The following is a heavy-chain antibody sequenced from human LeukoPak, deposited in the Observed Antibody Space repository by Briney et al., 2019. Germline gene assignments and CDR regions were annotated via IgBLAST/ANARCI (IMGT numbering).Heavy chain of an antibody. V-gene: IGHV3-23*01. Sequence: GGSLRLSCAASGVIFSGYAMNWVRQAPGKGLEWVSSISGSGGSTYYADSVKGRFTISRDNSKNTLYLQMNSLRAEDTALYYCAKAGRDHGDSFWFDSWGQGTLVTVSS. J-gene: IGHJ5*01. CDR3: AKAGRDHGDSFWFDS. D-gene: IGHD4-17*01. CDR1: GVIFSGYA. CDR2: ISGSGGST.